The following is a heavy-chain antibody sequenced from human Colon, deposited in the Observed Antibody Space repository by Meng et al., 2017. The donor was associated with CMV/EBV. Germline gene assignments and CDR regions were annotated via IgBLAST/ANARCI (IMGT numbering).Heavy chain of an antibody. CDR3: GKDSGGYCSGGRCVITD. D-gene: IGHD2-15*01. Sequence: SLKISCKASGFKFDDYLMLWVRQAPGKGLEWVAGINWNSAAIGYAASVKGRFTISRDNAKNSLYLQMDSLRPEDTAVYYCGKDSGGYCSGGRCVITDWGQGLLVTVSS. CDR2: INWNSAAI. CDR1: GFKFDDYL. V-gene: IGHV3-9*01. J-gene: IGHJ4*02.